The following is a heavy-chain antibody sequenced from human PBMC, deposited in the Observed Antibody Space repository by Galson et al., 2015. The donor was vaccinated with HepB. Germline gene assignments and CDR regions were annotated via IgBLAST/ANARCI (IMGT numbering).Heavy chain of an antibody. V-gene: IGHV4-59*01. CDR1: GGFISTFY. D-gene: IGHD3-10*01. J-gene: IGHJ6*02. CDR2: IYGSGST. Sequence: SETLSLTCSVSGGFISTFYWSWIRQPPGKGLEWIGYIYGSGSTVYSPALKSRVTMSVDTSKNHFSLKLSSVTTADTATYYCARGDMARGIVSWSYSMDVWGQGTTVTVSS. CDR3: ARGDMARGIVSWSYSMDV.